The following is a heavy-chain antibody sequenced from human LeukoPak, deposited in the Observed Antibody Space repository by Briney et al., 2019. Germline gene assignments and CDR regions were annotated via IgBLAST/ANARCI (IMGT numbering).Heavy chain of an antibody. J-gene: IGHJ5*02. V-gene: IGHV4-34*01. Sequence: SETLSLTCAVYGGSFSGYYWSWIRQPPGKGLEWIGEINHSGSTNYNPSLKSRVTISVDTSKNQFSLKLSSVTAADTAVYYCAREGYRYQLLKTQKGYNWFDPWGQGTLVTVSS. CDR3: AREGYRYQLLKTQKGYNWFDP. D-gene: IGHD2-2*01. CDR1: GGSFSGYY. CDR2: INHSGST.